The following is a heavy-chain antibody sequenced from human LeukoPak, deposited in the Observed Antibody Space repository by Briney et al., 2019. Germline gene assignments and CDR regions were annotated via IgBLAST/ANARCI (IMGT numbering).Heavy chain of an antibody. V-gene: IGHV3-48*03. CDR2: ISSSGSTI. D-gene: IGHD6-19*01. J-gene: IGHJ3*02. CDR1: GFTFSSYQ. CDR3: ARDGKAVAVAFDI. Sequence: PGGSLRLSCAASGFTFSSYQMNWVRQAPGKGLEWVSYISSSGSTIYYADSVKGRFTISRDNAKNSLYLQMNSLRAEDTAVYYCARDGKAVAVAFDIWGQGTMVTVSS.